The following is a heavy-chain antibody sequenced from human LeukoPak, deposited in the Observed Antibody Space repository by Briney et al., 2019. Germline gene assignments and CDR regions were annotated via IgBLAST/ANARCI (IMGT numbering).Heavy chain of an antibody. V-gene: IGHV3-30*04. Sequence: PGRSLRLSCAASGFTFSSYAMHWVRQAPGKGLEWVAVISYDGSNKYYADAVKGRFTISRDNSKNTLYLQMNSLRAEDTAVYYCARWYYDFWSGYSYYFDYWGQGTLVTVSS. CDR1: GFTFSSYA. D-gene: IGHD3-3*01. CDR3: ARWYYDFWSGYSYYFDY. J-gene: IGHJ4*02. CDR2: ISYDGSNK.